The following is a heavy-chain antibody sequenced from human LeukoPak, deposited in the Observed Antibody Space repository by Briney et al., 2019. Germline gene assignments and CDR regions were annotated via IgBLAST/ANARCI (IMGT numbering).Heavy chain of an antibody. CDR1: GGSIRSSPYY. D-gene: IGHD2-21*02. CDR3: ARHVTGDYYYYMDV. CDR2: IYYSGDT. Sequence: KSSETLSLTCTVSGGSIRSSPYYWGCIRQPPGKGLQCIGTIYYSGDTYYTPSLESRGTISVDMSKNQFSLKLSSVTAADTAVYYCARHVTGDYYYYMDVWGKGTPVTVSS. V-gene: IGHV4-39*01. J-gene: IGHJ6*03.